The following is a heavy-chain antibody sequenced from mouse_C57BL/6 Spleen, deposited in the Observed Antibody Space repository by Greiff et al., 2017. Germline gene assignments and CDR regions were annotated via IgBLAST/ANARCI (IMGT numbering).Heavy chain of an antibody. V-gene: IGHV5-17*01. CDR2: ISSGSSTI. CDR1: GFTFSDYG. D-gene: IGHD1-1*01. J-gene: IGHJ4*01. CDR3: ARHGRDAMDY. Sequence: DVQLQESGGGLVKPGGSLKLSCAASGFTFSDYGMHWVRQAPEKGLEWVAYISSGSSTIYYADTVKGRFTISRDNAKNTLFLQMTSLRSEDTAMYYCARHGRDAMDYWGQGTSVTVSS.